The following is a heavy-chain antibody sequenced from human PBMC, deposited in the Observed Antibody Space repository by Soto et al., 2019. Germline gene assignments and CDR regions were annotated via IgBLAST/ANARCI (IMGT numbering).Heavy chain of an antibody. Sequence: QVQVVQSGAEAKKPGASVKVSCKASGYTFTSYFIHWVRQAPGQGPAWMGMINPSGGSTSYAQEFQGRVTMTRDTSTSTVDMELRRLRSEDTAVYYCARGTATLFDHWGQGTLVTVSS. CDR2: INPSGGST. J-gene: IGHJ4*02. CDR1: GYTFTSYF. CDR3: ARGTATLFDH. V-gene: IGHV1-46*01.